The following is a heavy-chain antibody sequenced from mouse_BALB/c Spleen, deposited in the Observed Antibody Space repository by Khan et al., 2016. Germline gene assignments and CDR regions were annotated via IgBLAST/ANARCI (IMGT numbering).Heavy chain of an antibody. Sequence: QVQLHQSGAELAKPGASVKMSCKASGYTFTSYWMHWVKQRPGQGLEWIGYINPSTGYTEYNQKFKDKATLTADKSSSTAYMQLSSLTSEDSAVYYCARYEGWFAYWGQGTLVTVSA. CDR2: INPSTGYT. V-gene: IGHV1-7*01. D-gene: IGHD2-3*01. CDR1: GYTFTSYW. J-gene: IGHJ3*01. CDR3: ARYEGWFAY.